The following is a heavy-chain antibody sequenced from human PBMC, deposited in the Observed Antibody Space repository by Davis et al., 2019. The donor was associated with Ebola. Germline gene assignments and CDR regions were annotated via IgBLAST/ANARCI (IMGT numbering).Heavy chain of an antibody. V-gene: IGHV3-48*02. CDR3: ARLFGVIPVFDY. CDR2: ISSSSLTT. CDR1: GFTFSSYS. D-gene: IGHD3-3*01. Sequence: GGSLRLSCAASGFTFSSYSMNWVRQAPGKGLEWLSYISSSSLTTYSADSVKGRFTVSRDNAKNSLYLEMNSLRDEDTAVYYCARLFGVIPVFDYWGQETLVTVSS. J-gene: IGHJ4*02.